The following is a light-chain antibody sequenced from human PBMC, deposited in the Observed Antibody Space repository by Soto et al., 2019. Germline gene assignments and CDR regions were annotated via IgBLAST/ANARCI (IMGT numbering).Light chain of an antibody. CDR1: NTNIGSNY. CDR2: RDN. CDR3: ATWDNSLSGPV. Sequence: QSVLTQPPSASGTPGQRVTISCSGSNTNIGSNYVYWYQQLPGTAPKLLIYRDNQRPSGVPDRFSGSKSGTSASLAISGLRSEDEAAYHCATWDNSLSGPVFGGGTKFTVL. V-gene: IGLV1-47*01. J-gene: IGLJ3*02.